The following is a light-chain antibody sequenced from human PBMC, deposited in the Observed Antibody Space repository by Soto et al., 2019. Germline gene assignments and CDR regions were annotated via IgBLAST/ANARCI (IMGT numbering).Light chain of an antibody. J-gene: IGLJ3*02. CDR3: SSYTVAHISGV. CDR1: SNDIGGYNY. V-gene: IGLV2-14*01. CDR2: EVS. Sequence: QSALAQPASVSGSPGQSITISCTGASNDIGGYNYVSWYQQHPGEAPKLIIYEVSNRPSGVSNRFSGSKSDNTASLTITGLQHEDEASDYVSSYTVAHISGVFAGGTQVTVL.